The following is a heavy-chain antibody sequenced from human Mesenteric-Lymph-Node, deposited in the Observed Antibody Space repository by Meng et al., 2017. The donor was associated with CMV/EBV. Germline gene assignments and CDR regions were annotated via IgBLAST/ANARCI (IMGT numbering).Heavy chain of an antibody. Sequence: GSLRLSCTVSGGSLSSNNYYWDWIRQPPGKGLEWIGEINHSGSTNYNPSLKSRVTISVDTSKNQFSLKLSSVTAADTAVYYCARSTTWDGPWGQGTLVTVSS. CDR1: GGSLSSNNYY. CDR2: INHSGST. CDR3: ARSTTWDGP. V-gene: IGHV4-39*07. J-gene: IGHJ5*02. D-gene: IGHD1-14*01.